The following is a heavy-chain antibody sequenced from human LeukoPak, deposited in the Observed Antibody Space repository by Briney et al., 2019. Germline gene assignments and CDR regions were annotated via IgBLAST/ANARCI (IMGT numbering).Heavy chain of an antibody. CDR3: ARAFSRVVDDSSGYYGY. J-gene: IGHJ4*02. CDR1: GYTFTSYD. D-gene: IGHD3-22*01. V-gene: IGHV1-8*01. CDR2: MNPNSGNT. Sequence: GASVKVSCKASGYTFTSYDINWVRQAPGQGLEWMGWMNPNSGNTGYAQKFQGRVTMTRNTSISTAYMELSSLRSEDTAVYYCARAFSRVVDDSSGYYGYWGQGALVTVSS.